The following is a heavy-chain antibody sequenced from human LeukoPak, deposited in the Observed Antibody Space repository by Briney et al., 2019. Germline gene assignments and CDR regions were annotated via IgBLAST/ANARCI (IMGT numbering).Heavy chain of an antibody. CDR1: GGSIGSSTYY. D-gene: IGHD1-26*01. CDR3: ATVTFGELLFDY. J-gene: IGHJ4*02. V-gene: IGHV4-39*01. Sequence: SETLSLTCTVSGGSIGSSTYYWGWIRQPPGKGLEWIGIIYYRGSTHCNPSLKSRVTISVDTSKNQFSLKVSSVTAADTAVYYCATVTFGELLFDYWGQGTLVTVSS. CDR2: IYYRGST.